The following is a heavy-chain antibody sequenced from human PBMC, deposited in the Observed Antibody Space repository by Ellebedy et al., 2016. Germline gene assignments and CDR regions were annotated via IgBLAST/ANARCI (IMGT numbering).Heavy chain of an antibody. V-gene: IGHV1-18*01. J-gene: IGHJ3*02. CDR2: ISTYNGHT. CDR1: GYTFTSYG. Sequence: ASVKVSXXASGYTFTSYGICWVRQAPGQGLEWMGWISTYNGHTNYVDKLQDRVTMTRDSSTNTVYLELSRLRSEDTAIYYCARDRQRQSNYNPRNFPFDIWGQGTLVTVSS. CDR3: ARDRQRQSNYNPRNFPFDI. D-gene: IGHD4-11*01.